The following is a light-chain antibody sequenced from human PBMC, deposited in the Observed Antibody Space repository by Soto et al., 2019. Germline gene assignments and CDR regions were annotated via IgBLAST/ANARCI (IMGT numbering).Light chain of an antibody. J-gene: IGKJ4*01. CDR3: QQYSSFPLT. CDR2: KAS. CDR1: QTIDIW. Sequence: DIQMTQSPSTLSASLGDRVTITCRASQTIDIWLAWYQQKPGKAPNLLIYKASSLESGVPSRFSGSGSGTEFTLTISSLQPDDFATYYCQQYSSFPLTFGGGTRVDIK. V-gene: IGKV1-5*03.